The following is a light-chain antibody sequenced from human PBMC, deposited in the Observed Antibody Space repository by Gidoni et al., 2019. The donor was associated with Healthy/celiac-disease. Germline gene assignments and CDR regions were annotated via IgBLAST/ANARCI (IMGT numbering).Light chain of an antibody. CDR3: CSYTSSSTRGV. Sequence: QSPFLQPPPVSGSPGHPITISCTGPSSDVGGYNLVSWYQQHPGKAPKLMIYEGSKRPSGVSNRFSGSKSGNTASLTISGLQAEDEADYYCCSYTSSSTRGVFGGGTKLTVL. CDR2: EGS. CDR1: SSDVGGYNL. J-gene: IGLJ3*02. V-gene: IGLV2-14*02.